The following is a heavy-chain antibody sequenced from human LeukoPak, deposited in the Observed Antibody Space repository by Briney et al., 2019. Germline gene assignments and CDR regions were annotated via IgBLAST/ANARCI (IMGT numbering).Heavy chain of an antibody. CDR1: RFTLSSYE. CDR3: ARAGTIVATMVHVYY. V-gene: IGHV3-7*01. Sequence: SGGSLRLSCTASRFTLSSYEMSWIRQAPGKGLEWVANIKQDGSEKYYVDSVKGRFTISRDNAKNSLYLQMNSQRAEDTAVYYCARAGTIVATMVHVYYWGQGTLVTVSS. CDR2: IKQDGSEK. J-gene: IGHJ4*02. D-gene: IGHD5-12*01.